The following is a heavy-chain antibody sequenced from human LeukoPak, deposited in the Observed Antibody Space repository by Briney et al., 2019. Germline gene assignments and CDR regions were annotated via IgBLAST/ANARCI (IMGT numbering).Heavy chain of an antibody. V-gene: IGHV3-9*01. CDR2: ISWNSGSI. D-gene: IGHD3-10*01. Sequence: PGRSLRLPCAASGFTFDDYAMHWVRQAPGKGLEWVSGISWNSGSIGYADSVKGRFTISRDNAKNSLYLQMNSLRAEDTALYYCAKDTLLWFGEPYVGHFDYRGQGTLVTVSS. J-gene: IGHJ4*02. CDR3: AKDTLLWFGEPYVGHFDY. CDR1: GFTFDDYA.